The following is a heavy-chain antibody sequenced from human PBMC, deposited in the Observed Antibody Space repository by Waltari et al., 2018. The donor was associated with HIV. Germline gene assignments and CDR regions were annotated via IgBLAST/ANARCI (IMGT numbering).Heavy chain of an antibody. V-gene: IGHV3-53*01. J-gene: IGHJ4*02. Sequence: EVQLVESGGGLIQPGGSLRLSCAASGFTVSSNYMSWVRQAPGKGLEWVSVIYSGGSTYYADSVNGRFTISRDNSKNTLYLQMNSLRAEDTAVYYCARADIVGATYFDYWGQGTLVTVSS. CDR3: ARADIVGATYFDY. D-gene: IGHD1-26*01. CDR1: GFTVSSNY. CDR2: IYSGGST.